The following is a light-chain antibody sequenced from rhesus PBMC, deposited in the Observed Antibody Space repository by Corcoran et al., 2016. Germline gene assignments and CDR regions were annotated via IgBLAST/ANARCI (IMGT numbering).Light chain of an antibody. V-gene: IGKV3-24*04. CDR2: GAT. CDR3: QQSSNLWT. CDR1: QSVGSY. Sequence: ETVVTQSPATLSLSPGERATLSCRASQSVGSYLAWYQQKPGQAPRLLIYGATHRATGIPDRLSGSGSGTDFTITISSLEPEDVGVYYCQQSSNLWTFGEGTKVEIK. J-gene: IGKJ1*01.